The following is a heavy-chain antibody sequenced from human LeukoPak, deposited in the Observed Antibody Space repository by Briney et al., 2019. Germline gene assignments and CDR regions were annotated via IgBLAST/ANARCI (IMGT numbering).Heavy chain of an antibody. CDR1: GFTFSSCS. J-gene: IGHJ4*02. D-gene: IGHD1-26*01. CDR2: ISSSSSTI. Sequence: GGSLRLSCAASGFTFSSCSMNWVRQAPGKGLEWVSYISSSSSTIYYADSVKGRFTISRDNAKNSLYLQMNSLRAEDTAVYYCARGLVAAIRTMDYWGQGTLVTVSS. CDR3: ARGLVAAIRTMDY. V-gene: IGHV3-48*04.